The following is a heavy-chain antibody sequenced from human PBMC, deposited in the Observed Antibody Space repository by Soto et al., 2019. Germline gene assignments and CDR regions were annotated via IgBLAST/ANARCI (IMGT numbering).Heavy chain of an antibody. V-gene: IGHV3-23*01. J-gene: IGHJ6*02. CDR1: VFSFINSP. CDR2: ISATGGST. D-gene: IGHD1-26*01. CDR3: AKGDRITGEVDV. Sequence: PGESLRLSCAASVFSFINSPMSWVRQAPGKCLEWVSAISATGGSTYYADSVKGRFTISRDNSKSTVYLQMNSLRVEDTALYYCAKGDRITGEVDVGGHGXPVTVYS.